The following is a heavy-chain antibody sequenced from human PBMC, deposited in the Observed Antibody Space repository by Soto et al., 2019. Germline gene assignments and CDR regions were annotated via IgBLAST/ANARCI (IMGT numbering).Heavy chain of an antibody. CDR2: IIPIFGTA. Sequence: RASVKVSFKASGGTFSSYAISWLRQAPGQGLEWMGGIIPIFGTANYAQKFQGRVTITADESTSTAYMELSSLRSEDTAVYYCARDVPSWAPYYYGSGTQTRYGMDVWGQGTTVTVSS. CDR3: ARDVPSWAPYYYGSGTQTRYGMDV. V-gene: IGHV1-69*13. D-gene: IGHD3-10*01. J-gene: IGHJ6*02. CDR1: GGTFSSYA.